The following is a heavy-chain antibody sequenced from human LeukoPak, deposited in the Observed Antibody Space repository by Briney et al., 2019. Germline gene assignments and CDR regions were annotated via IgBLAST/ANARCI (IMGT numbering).Heavy chain of an antibody. Sequence: HPGGSLRLSCAASGFTFSTYSMNWVRQAPGKGLEWVSYISSSSGTIYYADSVKGRFTISRDNAKNSLYLQMNSLRAEDTAVYYCARRSEFGVLYYMDVCGKGTTVTVSS. CDR1: GFTFSTYS. CDR2: ISSSSGTI. CDR3: ARRSEFGVLYYMDV. V-gene: IGHV3-48*01. D-gene: IGHD3-16*01. J-gene: IGHJ6*03.